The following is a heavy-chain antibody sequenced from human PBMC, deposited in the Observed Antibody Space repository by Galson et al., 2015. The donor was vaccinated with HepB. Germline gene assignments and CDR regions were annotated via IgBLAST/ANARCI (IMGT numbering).Heavy chain of an antibody. J-gene: IGHJ2*01. CDR3: ASVRGIYPNWNFDL. CDR2: IWYDGSNS. Sequence: SLRLSCAASGFTFRSYGMQWVRQAPGKGLEWVAIIWYDGSNSYYTDSVKGRFTISRDNSKNALFLQMSSLRTEDTAVYYCASVRGIYPNWNFDLWGRGTLVTVSS. CDR1: GFTFRSYG. D-gene: IGHD1-26*01. V-gene: IGHV3-33*01.